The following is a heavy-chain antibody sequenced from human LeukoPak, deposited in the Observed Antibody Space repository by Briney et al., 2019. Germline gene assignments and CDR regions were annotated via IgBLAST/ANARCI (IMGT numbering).Heavy chain of an antibody. Sequence: GGSLRLSCAASGFTFSSYAMHWVRQAPGKGLEWVAVISYDGSNKYYADSVKGRFTISRDNSKNTLYLQMNSLRADDTAVYYCAKDRDDFWSGYLGGDAFDVWGQGTMVTVSS. D-gene: IGHD3-3*01. CDR1: GFTFSSYA. J-gene: IGHJ3*01. V-gene: IGHV3-30-3*01. CDR3: AKDRDDFWSGYLGGDAFDV. CDR2: ISYDGSNK.